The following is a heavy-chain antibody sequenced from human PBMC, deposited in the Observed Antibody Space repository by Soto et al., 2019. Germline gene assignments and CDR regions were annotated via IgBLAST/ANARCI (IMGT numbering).Heavy chain of an antibody. J-gene: IGHJ5*02. CDR1: GGSISSGGYY. Sequence: PSETLSLTCTVSGGSISSGGYYWSWIRQHPGKGLEWIGYIYYSGSTYYNPSLKSRVTISVDTSKNQFSLKLSSVTAADTAVYYCARDLTMVRGPHLAYNWFDPWGQGTLVPVSS. CDR2: IYYSGST. D-gene: IGHD3-10*01. V-gene: IGHV4-31*03. CDR3: ARDLTMVRGPHLAYNWFDP.